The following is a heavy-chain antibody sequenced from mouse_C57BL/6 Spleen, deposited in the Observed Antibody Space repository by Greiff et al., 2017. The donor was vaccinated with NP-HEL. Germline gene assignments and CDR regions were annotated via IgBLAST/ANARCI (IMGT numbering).Heavy chain of an antibody. Sequence: QVQLQQSGPELVRPGVSVKISCKGSGYTFTDYAMHWVQQSHAKSLEWIGVISTYYGDASYNQKFKDKATMTVDTSYSTAYMELARLTSEDSAVYYSARDRIYYGNYEAMDYWGQGTSVTVSS. CDR1: GYTFTDYA. J-gene: IGHJ4*01. D-gene: IGHD2-1*01. CDR2: ISTYYGDA. CDR3: ARDRIYYGNYEAMDY. V-gene: IGHV1-67*01.